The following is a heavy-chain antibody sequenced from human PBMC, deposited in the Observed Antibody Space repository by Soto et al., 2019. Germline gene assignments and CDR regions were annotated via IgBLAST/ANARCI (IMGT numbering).Heavy chain of an antibody. J-gene: IGHJ3*02. CDR2: IIPIFGTA. CDR1: GGTFSSYA. Sequence: SVKVSYKASGGTFSSYAISWVRQAPGQGLEWMGGIIPIFGTANYAQKFQGRVTITADESTSTAYMELSSLRSEDTAVYYCASSRYSSGWYLAPAFDIRGQGTMVTVSS. CDR3: ASSRYSSGWYLAPAFDI. V-gene: IGHV1-69*13. D-gene: IGHD6-19*01.